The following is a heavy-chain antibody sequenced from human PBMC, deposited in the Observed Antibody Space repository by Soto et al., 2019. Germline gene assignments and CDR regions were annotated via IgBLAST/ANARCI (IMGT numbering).Heavy chain of an antibody. V-gene: IGHV4-39*01. CDR2: IYYSGST. Sequence: SETLSLTCTVSGGSISSSSYYWGWIRQPPGKGLEWIGSIYYSGSTYYNPSLKSRVTISVDTSKNQFSLKLSSVTAADTAVYYCARHEMATSSKTFDYWGQGTLVTVSS. CDR3: ARHEMATSSKTFDY. J-gene: IGHJ4*02. CDR1: GGSISSSSYY. D-gene: IGHD5-12*01.